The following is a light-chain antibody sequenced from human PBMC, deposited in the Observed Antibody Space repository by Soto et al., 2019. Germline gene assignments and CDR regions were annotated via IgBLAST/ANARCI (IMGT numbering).Light chain of an antibody. Sequence: EIVLTQSPGTLSLSPGERATLSCRASESVSSTYLAWYQQKPGQAPRLLIYGASIRATGIPDRFSGSGSGTDFTLTISRLEPEDCAVYYCQQYGSSPPTFGQGTKVEIK. CDR3: QQYGSSPPT. CDR2: GAS. J-gene: IGKJ1*01. V-gene: IGKV3-20*01. CDR1: ESVSSTY.